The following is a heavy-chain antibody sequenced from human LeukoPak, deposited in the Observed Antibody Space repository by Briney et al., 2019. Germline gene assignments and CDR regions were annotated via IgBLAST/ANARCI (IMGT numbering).Heavy chain of an antibody. J-gene: IGHJ3*01. V-gene: IGHV4-61*09. Sequence: SETLSLTCTVSGVSISSGNFYWSWIRQSAGKGLEWIGHVYSTGNTKYNPSLKSRVTVSADTSKNQISLRLRSVTAADTAMFYCARDGDAVSAAIAGAFDLWGRGTMVTVSS. CDR2: VYSTGNT. CDR1: GVSISSGNFY. D-gene: IGHD2-2*01. CDR3: ARDGDAVSAAIAGAFDL.